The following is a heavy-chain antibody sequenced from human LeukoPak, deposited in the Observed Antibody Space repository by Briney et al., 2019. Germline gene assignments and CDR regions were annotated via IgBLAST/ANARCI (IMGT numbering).Heavy chain of an antibody. D-gene: IGHD1-14*01. CDR1: GGSISSSSYY. J-gene: IGHJ3*02. Sequence: SGTLSLTCTVSGGSISSSSYYWGWIRQPPGKGLEWIGSIYYSGSTYYNPSLKSRVTISVDTSKNQFSLKLSSVTAADTAVYYCARHPLLGNHFDIWGQGTMVTVSS. CDR2: IYYSGST. CDR3: ARHPLLGNHFDI. V-gene: IGHV4-39*01.